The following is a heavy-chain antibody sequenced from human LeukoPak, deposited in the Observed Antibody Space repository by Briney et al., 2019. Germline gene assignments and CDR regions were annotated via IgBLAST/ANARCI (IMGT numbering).Heavy chain of an antibody. CDR2: ISAYNGNT. D-gene: IGHD2-15*01. J-gene: IGHJ6*02. CDR1: GYTFTSYG. V-gene: IGHV1-18*01. Sequence: ASVKVSCKASGYTFTSYGISWVRQAPGQGLEWMGWISAYNGNTNYAQKLQGRVTMTTDTSTSTAYMELRSLRSDDTAVYYCARDGFCSGGSCYSTSYYYYGMDVGGQGTTVTVSS. CDR3: ARDGFCSGGSCYSTSYYYYGMDV.